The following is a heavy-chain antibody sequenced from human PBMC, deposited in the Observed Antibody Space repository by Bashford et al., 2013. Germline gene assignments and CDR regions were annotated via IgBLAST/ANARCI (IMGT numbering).Heavy chain of an antibody. CDR3: TSCSRASCSYYYNYYGMDV. D-gene: IGHD2-2*01. J-gene: IGHJ6*02. CDR2: IRVKLIVTR. V-gene: IGHV3-73*01. Sequence: WVRQMPGKGPEWVGRIRVKLIVTRQYMLRRWKAGFTISRDDSKNTAYLQMNSLKTEDTAVYYCTSCSRASCSYYYNYYGMDVWGQGTTVTVSS.